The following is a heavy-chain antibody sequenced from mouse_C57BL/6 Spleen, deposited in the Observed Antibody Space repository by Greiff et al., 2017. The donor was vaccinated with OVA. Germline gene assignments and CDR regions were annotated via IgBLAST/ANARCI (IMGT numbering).Heavy chain of an antibody. Sequence: EVKLVESGEGLVKPGGSLKLSCAASGFTFSSYAMSWVRQTPEKRLEWVAYISSGGDYIYYADTVKGRFTISRDNARNTLYLQMSSLKSEDTAMYYCTRGGDYYGSSSFDYWGQGTTLTVSS. J-gene: IGHJ2*01. CDR3: TRGGDYYGSSSFDY. CDR1: GFTFSSYA. V-gene: IGHV5-9-1*02. D-gene: IGHD1-1*01. CDR2: ISSGGDYI.